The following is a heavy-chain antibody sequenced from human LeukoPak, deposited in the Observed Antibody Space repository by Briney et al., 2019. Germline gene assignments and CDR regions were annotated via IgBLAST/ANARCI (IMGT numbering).Heavy chain of an antibody. CDR2: IYPGDSDT. CDR1: GYSFTSYW. Sequence: GGSLRLSCKGSGYSFTSYWIGWVRQMPGKGLEWTGIIYPGDSDTRYSPSFQGQVTISADKSISTAYLQWSSLKASDTAMYYCAILPNPNWFDPWGQGTLVTVSS. V-gene: IGHV5-51*01. D-gene: IGHD2-15*01. CDR3: AILPNPNWFDP. J-gene: IGHJ5*02.